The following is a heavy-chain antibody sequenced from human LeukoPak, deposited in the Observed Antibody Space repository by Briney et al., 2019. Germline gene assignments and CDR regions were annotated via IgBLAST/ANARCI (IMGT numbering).Heavy chain of an antibody. Sequence: ASVKVSCKASGYTFTSYCMHWVRQAPGQGLEWMGIINPSGGSTSYAQKFQGRVTMTRDTSTSTVYMELSSLRSEDTAVYYCAREQQLAGDFDYWGQGTLVTVSS. J-gene: IGHJ4*02. CDR3: AREQQLAGDFDY. V-gene: IGHV1-46*01. CDR2: INPSGGST. D-gene: IGHD6-13*01. CDR1: GYTFTSYC.